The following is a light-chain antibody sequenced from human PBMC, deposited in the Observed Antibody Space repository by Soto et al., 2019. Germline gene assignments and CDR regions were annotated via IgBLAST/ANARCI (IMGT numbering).Light chain of an antibody. CDR3: AAWDDSLRVKV. CDR1: SSNIGSNY. J-gene: IGLJ2*01. CDR2: RNN. V-gene: IGLV1-47*01. Sequence: QPVLTQPPSASGTPGQRVTISCSGSSSNIGSNYVYWYQQLPGTAPKLLIYRNNQRPSGVPDRFSGSKSGTSASLAISGLRSEDDADDYCAAWDDSLRVKVFGGGTKLTVL.